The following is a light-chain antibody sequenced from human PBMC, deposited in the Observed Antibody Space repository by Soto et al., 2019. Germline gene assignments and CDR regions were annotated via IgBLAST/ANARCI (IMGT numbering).Light chain of an antibody. CDR2: SSN. CDR1: DSKIGSTA. V-gene: IGLV1-44*01. Sequence: QSVLTQPPSVSATPGQGVILSCSGGDSKIGSTAVNWYQQLPGTAPRLLIYSSNQRPAGVPDRISGSKSGTSASLAISGLQSEDEAEYYCAAWDDDLHVWLFGGGTKVTVL. J-gene: IGLJ3*02. CDR3: AAWDDDLHVWL.